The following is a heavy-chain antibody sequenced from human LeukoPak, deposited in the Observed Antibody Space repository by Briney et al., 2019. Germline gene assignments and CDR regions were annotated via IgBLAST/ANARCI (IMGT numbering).Heavy chain of an antibody. V-gene: IGHV3-30*18. Sequence: GGSLRLSCAASGFTFSSYGMHWVRQAPGKGLEWVEVISYDGSNKYYADSVKGRFTISRDNSKNTLYLQMNSLRAEDTAVYYCAKDPAAEYYFDYWGQGTLVTVSS. CDR3: AKDPAAEYYFDY. CDR2: ISYDGSNK. J-gene: IGHJ4*02. CDR1: GFTFSSYG.